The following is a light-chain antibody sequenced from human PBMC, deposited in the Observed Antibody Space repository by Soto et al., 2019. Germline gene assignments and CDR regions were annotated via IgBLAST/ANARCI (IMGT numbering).Light chain of an antibody. Sequence: DIQMTQSPSSVSASVGDRVTITCRASRSIATYLNWYQQSPGKAPKVLIYAASTLPGGAPSSFGGSGGGTEFTLTITSLQPDDSANYYYQQSYSGQLTFGPGTKVDIK. V-gene: IGKV1-39*01. CDR1: RSIATY. J-gene: IGKJ3*01. CDR3: QQSYSGQLT. CDR2: AAS.